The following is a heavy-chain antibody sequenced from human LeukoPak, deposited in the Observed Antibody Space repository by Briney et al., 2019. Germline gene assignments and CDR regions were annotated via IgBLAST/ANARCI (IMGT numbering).Heavy chain of an antibody. Sequence: PGGSLRLSCAASGFIFSSAWMTWVRQAPGKGLEWVGHIKNKTNGGTTDYAAPVKGRFIISRDDSKNTLYPQMNSLRTEDTAVYYCARGFCSSTSCYQGPFDFWGQGTLVTVSS. D-gene: IGHD2-2*01. J-gene: IGHJ4*02. CDR2: IKNKTNGGTT. V-gene: IGHV3-15*01. CDR1: GFIFSSAW. CDR3: ARGFCSSTSCYQGPFDF.